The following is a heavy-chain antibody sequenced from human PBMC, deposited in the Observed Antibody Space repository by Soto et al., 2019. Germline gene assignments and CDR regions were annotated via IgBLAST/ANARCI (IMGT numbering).Heavy chain of an antibody. CDR1: GGSFSGYY. Sequence: SETLSLTCAVYGGSFSGYYWSWIRQPPGKGLEWIGEINHSGSTNYNPSLKSRVTISVDTSKNQFSLKLSSVTAADTAVYYCARGYCSGGSCSRNFYYMDVWGKGTTVTVS. CDR2: INHSGST. D-gene: IGHD2-15*01. V-gene: IGHV4-34*01. J-gene: IGHJ6*03. CDR3: ARGYCSGGSCSRNFYYMDV.